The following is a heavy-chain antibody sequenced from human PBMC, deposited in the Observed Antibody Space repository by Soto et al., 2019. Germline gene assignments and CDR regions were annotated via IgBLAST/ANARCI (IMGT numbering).Heavy chain of an antibody. CDR1: GFSLSHSGVK. CDR2: IYWDDDK. D-gene: IGHD2-15*01. V-gene: IGHV2-5*02. CDR3: ANSPDVVGPVDH. Sequence: QITLRESGPTLVKPTQTLTLTCTFSGFSLSHSGVKMGWIRQPPGKALEWLALIYWDDDKRYTPFLMSRLTISKDTSKNQVVLTMTNMDPVDTGTYYCANSPDVVGPVDHWGQGTLVTVSS. J-gene: IGHJ4*02.